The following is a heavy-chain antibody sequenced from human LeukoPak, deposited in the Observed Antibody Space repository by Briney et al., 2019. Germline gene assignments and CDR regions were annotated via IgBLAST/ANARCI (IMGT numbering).Heavy chain of an antibody. D-gene: IGHD2-15*01. CDR1: GFTVSSNY. Sequence: PGGSLRLSCAASGFTVSSNYMSWVRQAPGKGLVWVANIKQDGGEKYYLGSVKGRFTISRDNAKNSLYLQMNSLRVEDTAVYYCARQYCSGGNCFFTGFDYWGQGTLASVAS. J-gene: IGHJ4*02. V-gene: IGHV3-7*04. CDR3: ARQYCSGGNCFFTGFDY. CDR2: IKQDGGEK.